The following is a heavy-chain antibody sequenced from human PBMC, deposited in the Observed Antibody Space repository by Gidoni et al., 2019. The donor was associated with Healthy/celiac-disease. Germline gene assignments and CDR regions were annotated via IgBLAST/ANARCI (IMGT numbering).Heavy chain of an antibody. V-gene: IGHV5-51*03. J-gene: IGHJ5*02. CDR1: GYSFTSYW. CDR2: IYPGDSDT. CDR3: ARLLVVAAAGNWFDP. Sequence: EVQLVQSGAEVKKPGESLKISCKGSGYSFTSYWLGWVRQLPGKGLEWMGIIYPGDSDTRYSPSFQGQVTISADKSISTAYLQWSSLKASDTAMYYCARLLVVAAAGNWFDPWGQGTLVTVSS. D-gene: IGHD2-15*01.